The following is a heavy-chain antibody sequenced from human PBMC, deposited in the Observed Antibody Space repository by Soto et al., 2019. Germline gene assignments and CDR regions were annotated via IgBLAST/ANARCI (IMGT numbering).Heavy chain of an antibody. Sequence: EVQLVESGGGLVQPGGSLRLSCAASGFTFSSYWMYWVRQVPGKGLVWVSRTDSDGSDTSYADSVKGRFTISRDNAKNTLYLQMKSLRAEDTAVYYCARDRVWSLFDYWGQGTLVTVSS. CDR2: TDSDGSDT. D-gene: IGHD6-19*01. J-gene: IGHJ4*01. V-gene: IGHV3-74*01. CDR3: ARDRVWSLFDY. CDR1: GFTFSSYW.